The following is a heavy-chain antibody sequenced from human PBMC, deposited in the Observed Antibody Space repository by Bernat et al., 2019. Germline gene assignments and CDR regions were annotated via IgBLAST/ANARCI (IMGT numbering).Heavy chain of an antibody. D-gene: IGHD3-3*02. CDR3: VRVPRLADY. CDR2: INLDGSEK. V-gene: IGHV3-7*03. Sequence: EVQLVESGGGLVPPGGSLRLSCVVSGFTFSNTWMNWVRQAPGKGLEWVAYINLDGSEKNYVDSVRGRFTISRDNAKNSLYLEMNNLRAEDTAVYYCVRVPRLADYWGQGNLVTVSA. J-gene: IGHJ4*02. CDR1: GFTFSNTW.